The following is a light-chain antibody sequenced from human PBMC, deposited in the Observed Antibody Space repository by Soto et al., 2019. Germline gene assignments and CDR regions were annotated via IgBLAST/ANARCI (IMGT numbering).Light chain of an antibody. Sequence: DIQMTQSPSTLSASVGDRVTTTCRASQSISSWLAWYQQKPGKAPKLLIYDASSLESGVPSRFSGSGSGTEFTLTISSLQPDDFATYYCQQYNSYSPSTFGGGTKVEIK. CDR2: DAS. CDR1: QSISSW. V-gene: IGKV1-5*01. CDR3: QQYNSYSPST. J-gene: IGKJ4*01.